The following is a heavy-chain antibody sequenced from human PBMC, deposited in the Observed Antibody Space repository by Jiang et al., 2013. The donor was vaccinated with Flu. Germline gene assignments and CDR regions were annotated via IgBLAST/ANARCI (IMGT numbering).Heavy chain of an antibody. CDR3: ARGGGITIFGVEPFDY. CDR2: ISAYNGNT. J-gene: IGHJ4*02. D-gene: IGHD3-3*01. Sequence: SWVRQAPGQGLEWMGWISAYNGNTNYAQKLQGRVTMTTDTSTSTAYMELRSLRSDDTAVYYCARGGGITIFGVEPFDYWGQGTLVTVSS. V-gene: IGHV1-18*01.